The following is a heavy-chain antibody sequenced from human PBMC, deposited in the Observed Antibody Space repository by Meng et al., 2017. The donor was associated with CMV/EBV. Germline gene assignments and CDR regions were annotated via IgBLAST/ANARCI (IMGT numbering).Heavy chain of an antibody. D-gene: IGHD4-17*01. CDR3: AREVDDYGDGWYFDL. V-gene: IGHV1-69*12. J-gene: IGHJ2*01. CDR2: IIPIFGTA. CDR1: GGTFSSYA. Sequence: VQLVQAGAEVKKPGSSVNVSCKASGGTFSSYAISWVRQAPGQGLEWMGGIIPIFGTANSAQKFQGRVTITADESTSTAYMELSSLRSEDTAVYYCAREVDDYGDGWYFDLWGRGTLVTVSS.